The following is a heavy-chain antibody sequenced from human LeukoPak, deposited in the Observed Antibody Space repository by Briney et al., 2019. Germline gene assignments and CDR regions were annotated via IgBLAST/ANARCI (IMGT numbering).Heavy chain of an antibody. D-gene: IGHD5/OR15-5a*01. J-gene: IGHJ5*02. V-gene: IGHV1-2*02. CDR3: ARGLPRFRFDP. Sequence: GASVKVSCKASGYTFTSYDINWVRQAPGQGLEWMGWINPNSGGTNYAQKFQGRVTMTRDTSISTAYMELSRLRSDDTAVYYCARGLPRFRFDPWGQGTLVTVSS. CDR1: GYTFTSYD. CDR2: INPNSGGT.